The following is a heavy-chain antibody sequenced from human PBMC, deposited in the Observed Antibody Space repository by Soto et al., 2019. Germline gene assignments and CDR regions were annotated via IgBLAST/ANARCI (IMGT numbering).Heavy chain of an antibody. CDR2: INAGNGNT. CDR3: ARGPNPYYFDY. V-gene: IGHV1-3*01. CDR1: GYTFTSYA. Sequence: QVQFVQSGAEVKKPGASVKVSCKASGYTFTSYAMHWVRQAPGQRLEWMGWINAGNGNTKYSQKFQGRVTITRDTAASTAYMELSSLRSEDTAVYYCARGPNPYYFDYWGQGTLVTVSS. J-gene: IGHJ4*02.